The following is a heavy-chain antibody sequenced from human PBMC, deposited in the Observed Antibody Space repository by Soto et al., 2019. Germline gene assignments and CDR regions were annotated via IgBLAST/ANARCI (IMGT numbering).Heavy chain of an antibody. CDR1: GFTFSSYG. CDR2: IWYDGSNK. V-gene: IGHV3-33*01. CDR3: AREGIAGASYNWFDP. Sequence: QVQLVESGGGVVQPGRSLRLSCAASGFTFSSYGMHWVRQAPGKGLEWVAVIWYDGSNKYYADSVKGRFTISRDNSKNTLYLQMNSLRAEDTAVYYCAREGIAGASYNWFDPWGQGTLVTVSS. D-gene: IGHD1-20*01. J-gene: IGHJ5*02.